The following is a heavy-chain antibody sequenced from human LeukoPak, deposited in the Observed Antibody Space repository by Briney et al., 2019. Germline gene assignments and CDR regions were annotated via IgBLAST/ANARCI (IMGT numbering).Heavy chain of an antibody. D-gene: IGHD1-1*01. V-gene: IGHV4-30-4*08. CDR1: GGSISRGDYY. Sequence: PSETLSLTCAVSGGSISRGDYYWSWFRQPPGKGLEWIGYIFHRGSTSYNPSLKSRVTISIDTSKNQFSLKLSSVAAADTAVYYCARDEDTGTSFDIWGQGTMVTVSS. CDR3: ARDEDTGTSFDI. J-gene: IGHJ3*02. CDR2: IFHRGST.